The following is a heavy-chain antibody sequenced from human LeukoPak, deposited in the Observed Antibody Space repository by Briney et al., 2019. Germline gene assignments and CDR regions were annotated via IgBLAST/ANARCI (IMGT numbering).Heavy chain of an antibody. V-gene: IGHV1-18*01. CDR1: GYTFTSYG. CDR3: ARGKWLPPYDAFDI. CDR2: ISAYNGNT. Sequence: ASVKVSCKASGYTFTSYGISWVRQAPGQGLEWMGWISAYNGNTNYAQKLQGRVTMTTDTSTSTAYMELRSLRSEDTAVYYCARGKWLPPYDAFDIWGQGTMVTVSS. D-gene: IGHD3-22*01. J-gene: IGHJ3*02.